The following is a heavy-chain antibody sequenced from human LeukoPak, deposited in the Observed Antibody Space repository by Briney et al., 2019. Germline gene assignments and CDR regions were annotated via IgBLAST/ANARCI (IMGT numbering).Heavy chain of an antibody. D-gene: IGHD5-18*01. CDR1: GGSISSGGYY. Sequence: SQSLSLTCTVSGGSISSGGYYWSWIRQHPGKGLEWIGYVYYSGSTYYNPSLKSRVTITVDTSKNQFSLKLSSVTAADTAVYYWARGVDTAIISYFDYWGQGTLVTVSS. CDR3: ARGVDTAIISYFDY. J-gene: IGHJ4*02. V-gene: IGHV4-31*03. CDR2: VYYSGST.